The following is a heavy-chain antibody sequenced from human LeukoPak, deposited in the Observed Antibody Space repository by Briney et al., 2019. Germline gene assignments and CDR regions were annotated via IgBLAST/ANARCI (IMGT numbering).Heavy chain of an antibody. CDR1: GFTFSRYE. Sequence: GGSLRLSCAASGFTFSRYEMNWVRQAPGKWLEWVSYISSSGSTIYYADSVKGRFTISRDNAKNSLYLQMNSLRAEDTAVYYCARGQAASFDYWGQGTLVTVSS. CDR2: ISSSGSTI. V-gene: IGHV3-48*03. CDR3: ARGQAASFDY. J-gene: IGHJ4*02. D-gene: IGHD2-15*01.